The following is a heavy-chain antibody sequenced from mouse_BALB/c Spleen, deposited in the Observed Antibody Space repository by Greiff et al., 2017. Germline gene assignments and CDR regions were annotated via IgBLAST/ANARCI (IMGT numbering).Heavy chain of an antibody. CDR3: ARPGSSSYYAMDY. Sequence: EVQLQQSGPELVKPGASVTMSCKASGYTFTSYVMHWVKQKPGQGLEWIGYINPYNDGTKYNEKFKGKATLTSDKSSSTAYMELSSLTSEDSAVYYCARPGSSSYYAMDYWGQGTSVTVSS. D-gene: IGHD1-1*01. CDR1: GYTFTSYV. CDR2: INPYNDGT. J-gene: IGHJ4*01. V-gene: IGHV1-14*01.